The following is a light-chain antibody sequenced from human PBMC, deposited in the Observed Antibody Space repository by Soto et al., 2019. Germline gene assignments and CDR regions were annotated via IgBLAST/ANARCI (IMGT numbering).Light chain of an antibody. V-gene: IGLV2-11*01. CDR2: DVY. J-gene: IGLJ1*01. Sequence: QSVLNQPRSMYGSPGQSVTISCSGSFSDVGGYNYVSWYQQHPGKAPKLMIYDVYKRPSGVPDRFSGSKSGTTASLTISGLQAEDEADYYCSSKRDSSTLFVFGTGTKVTVL. CDR1: FSDVGGYNY. CDR3: SSKRDSSTLFV.